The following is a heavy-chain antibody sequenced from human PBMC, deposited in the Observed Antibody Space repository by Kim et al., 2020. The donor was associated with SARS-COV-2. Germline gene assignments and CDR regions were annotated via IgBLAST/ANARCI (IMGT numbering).Heavy chain of an antibody. Sequence: SETLSLTCTVSGGSISSYYWSWIRQPPGKGLEWIGYIYYSGSTNYNPSLKSRVTISVDTSKNQFSLKLSSVSAADTALYYCARGGIQLWFTYWGQGTLVTVSS. D-gene: IGHD5-18*01. CDR1: GGSISSYY. V-gene: IGHV4-59*01. CDR2: IYYSGST. CDR3: ARGGIQLWFTY. J-gene: IGHJ4*02.